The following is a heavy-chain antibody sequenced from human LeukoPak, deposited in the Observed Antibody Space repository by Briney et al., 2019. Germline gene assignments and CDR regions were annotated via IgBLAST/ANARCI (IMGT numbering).Heavy chain of an antibody. Sequence: GGSLRLSCAASGFTFSDYYMSWIRQAPGKGLEWVSYISSSSSYTNYADSVKGRFTISRDNAKNSPYLQMNSLRAEDTAVYYCATSLYSSSWYPFDYWGQGTLVTVSS. CDR2: ISSSSSYT. D-gene: IGHD6-13*01. V-gene: IGHV3-11*06. J-gene: IGHJ4*02. CDR3: ATSLYSSSWYPFDY. CDR1: GFTFSDYY.